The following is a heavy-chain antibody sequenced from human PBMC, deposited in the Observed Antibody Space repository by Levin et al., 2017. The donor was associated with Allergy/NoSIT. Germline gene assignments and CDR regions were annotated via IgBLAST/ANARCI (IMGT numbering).Heavy chain of an antibody. CDR1: GGSISSSSYY. J-gene: IGHJ5*02. D-gene: IGHD3-10*01. V-gene: IGHV4-39*01. CDR2: IYYSGST. Sequence: SETLSLTCTVSGGSISSSSYYWGWIRQPPGKGLEWIGSIYYSGSTYYNPSLKSRVTISVDTSKNQFSLKLSSVTAADTAVYYCARHPKTYYVGSGNYYSGRLDWFDPWGQGTLVTVSS. CDR3: ARHPKTYYVGSGNYYSGRLDWFDP.